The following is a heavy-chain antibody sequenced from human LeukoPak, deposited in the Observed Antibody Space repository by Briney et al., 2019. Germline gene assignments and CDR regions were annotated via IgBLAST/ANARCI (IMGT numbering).Heavy chain of an antibody. CDR1: AFTFSTYP. CDR3: AKDPLMRDDAFDI. CDR2: ITVSGGST. Sequence: PGGSLRLSCAASAFTFSTYPMSWVRQAPGKGLEWVSAITVSGGSTYYADSVKGRFTISRDNSKNTLYLQMNSLRAEDTAVYYCAKDPLMRDDAFDIWGQGTMVTVSS. V-gene: IGHV3-23*01. D-gene: IGHD2-8*01. J-gene: IGHJ3*02.